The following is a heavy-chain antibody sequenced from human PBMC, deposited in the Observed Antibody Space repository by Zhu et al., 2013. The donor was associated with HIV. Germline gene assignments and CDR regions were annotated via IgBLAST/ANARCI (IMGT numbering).Heavy chain of an antibody. J-gene: IGHJ3*02. CDR2: IVVGSGNT. CDR3: ARGGDTIGFDI. D-gene: IGHD3-22*01. V-gene: IGHV1-58*02. CDR1: GYTFTDYY. Sequence: QLVQSGAEVKKPGASVKVSCKASGYTFTDYYMHWVRQARGQPLEWIGWIVVGSGNTNYAQKFQERVTITRDMSTTTTYMELSSLRSEDTAVYYCARGGDTIGFDIWGQGTMVTVSS.